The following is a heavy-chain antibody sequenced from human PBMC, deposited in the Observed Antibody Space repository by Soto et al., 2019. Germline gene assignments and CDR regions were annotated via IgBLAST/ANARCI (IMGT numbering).Heavy chain of an antibody. Sequence: ASETLSLTCAVYGGSFSGYYWSWIRQPPGKGLEWIGEINHSGSTNYNPSLKSRVTISVDTSKNQFSLKLSSVTAADTAVYYCARGPITFGGVIVRPFDYWGQGTLVTVSS. J-gene: IGHJ4*02. V-gene: IGHV4-34*01. D-gene: IGHD3-16*02. CDR2: INHSGST. CDR1: GGSFSGYY. CDR3: ARGPITFGGVIVRPFDY.